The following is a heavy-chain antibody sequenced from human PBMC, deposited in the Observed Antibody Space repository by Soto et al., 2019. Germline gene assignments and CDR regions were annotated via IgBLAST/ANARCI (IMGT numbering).Heavy chain of an antibody. CDR3: ARDHTYYYDSSGYYPYYFDY. V-gene: IGHV1-69*13. Sequence: SVKVSCKASGGTFSSYAISWVRQAPGQGLEWMGGIIPIFGTANYAQKFQGRVTITADESTSTAYMGLSSLRSEDTAVYYCARDHTYYYDSSGYYPYYFDYWGQGTLVTVSS. D-gene: IGHD3-22*01. CDR1: GGTFSSYA. CDR2: IIPIFGTA. J-gene: IGHJ4*02.